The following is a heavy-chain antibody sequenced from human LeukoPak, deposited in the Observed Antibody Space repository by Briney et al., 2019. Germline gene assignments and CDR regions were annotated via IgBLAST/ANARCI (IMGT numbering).Heavy chain of an antibody. CDR3: ARLGGYDSY. CDR1: GYNFATYW. J-gene: IGHJ4*02. CDR2: IDPSNSYT. D-gene: IGHD5-12*01. V-gene: IGHV5-10-1*01. Sequence: PGESLRISCKGSGYNFATYWISWVRQMPGKGLEWMGRIDPSNSYTNYSPSFQGHVTISADKSTNTAYLQWRSLKASDNAIYYCARLGGYDSYWGQGTLVTVSS.